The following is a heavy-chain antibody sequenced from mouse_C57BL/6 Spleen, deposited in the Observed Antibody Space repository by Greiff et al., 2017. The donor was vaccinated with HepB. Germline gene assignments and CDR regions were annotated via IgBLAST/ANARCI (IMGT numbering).Heavy chain of an antibody. V-gene: IGHV1-22*01. CDR1: GYTFTDYN. J-gene: IGHJ2*01. D-gene: IGHD1-1*01. CDR3: ARDYGSLDY. Sequence: DVKLQESGPELVKPGASVKMSCKASGYTFTDYNMHWVKQSHGKSLEWIGYINPNNGGTSYNQKFKGKATLTVNKSSSTAYMELRSLTSEDSAVYYCARDYGSLDYWGQGTTLTVSS. CDR2: INPNNGGT.